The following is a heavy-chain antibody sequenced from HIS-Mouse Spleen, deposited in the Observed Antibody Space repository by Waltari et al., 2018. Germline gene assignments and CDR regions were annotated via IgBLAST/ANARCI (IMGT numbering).Heavy chain of an antibody. CDR3: AREIPYSSSWYDWYFDL. D-gene: IGHD6-13*01. Sequence: QLQLQESGPGLVKPSETLSLTCTVSGGSISSSSYYWGWIRQPPGKGLEWIGSIYYSGITDSNPSLKSGVTISVDTSKNQFSLKLSSVTAADTAVYYCAREIPYSSSWYDWYFDLWGRGTLVTVSS. V-gene: IGHV4-39*07. J-gene: IGHJ2*01. CDR1: GGSISSSSYY. CDR2: IYYSGIT.